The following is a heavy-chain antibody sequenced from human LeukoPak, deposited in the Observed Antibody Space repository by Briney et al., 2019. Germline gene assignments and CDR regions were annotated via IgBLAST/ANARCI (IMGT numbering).Heavy chain of an antibody. CDR1: GFTFSTYW. Sequence: GGSLRLSCAASGFTFSTYWMHWVRQAPGKGLVWVSRINSEETVANYADSVRGRFTISRDNAKNTLYLQMNSLGAEDTAVYYCPRESTVGPIQTDALDIWGQGTMVTVSS. CDR3: PRESTVGPIQTDALDI. CDR2: INSEETVA. V-gene: IGHV3-74*01. D-gene: IGHD1-26*01. J-gene: IGHJ3*02.